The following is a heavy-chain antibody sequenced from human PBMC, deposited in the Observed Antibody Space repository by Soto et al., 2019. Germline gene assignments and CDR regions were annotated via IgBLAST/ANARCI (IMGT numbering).Heavy chain of an antibody. J-gene: IGHJ4*02. V-gene: IGHV3-23*01. CDR2: ISGSGDST. Sequence: GGSLRLSCAASGFTFSNSAMSWVRQTPGKGLEWVSGISGSGDSTYYADSVKGRFTISRDNSKNTLYLQMNSLRAEDTAVYYCAKERGLIGWLLLYYFDFWGQGTLVTVSS. D-gene: IGHD2-15*01. CDR1: GFTFSNSA. CDR3: AKERGLIGWLLLYYFDF.